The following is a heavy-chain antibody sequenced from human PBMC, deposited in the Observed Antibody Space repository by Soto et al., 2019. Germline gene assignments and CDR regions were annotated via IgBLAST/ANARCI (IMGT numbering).Heavy chain of an antibody. Sequence: GGSLRLSCAASGFTFDDYAMHWVRQAPGKGLEWVSGISWNSGSIGYADSVKGRFTISRDNAKNSLYLQMNSLRAEDTALYYCAKDIASSIAVAGTHFDYWGQGTLVTVSS. V-gene: IGHV3-9*01. CDR3: AKDIASSIAVAGTHFDY. CDR1: GFTFDDYA. D-gene: IGHD6-19*01. CDR2: ISWNSGSI. J-gene: IGHJ4*02.